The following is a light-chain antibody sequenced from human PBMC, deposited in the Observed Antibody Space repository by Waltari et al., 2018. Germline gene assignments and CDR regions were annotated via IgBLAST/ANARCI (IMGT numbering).Light chain of an antibody. CDR2: DVS. CDR3: SSYTSSSTKV. Sequence: QSALTQPASVSGSPGQSVTISCTGTSRDVGGSNSVSWYQQHPGKAPKLMIYDVSKRPSVVSNRFSGSKSGNTASLTISGLQAEDEADYYCSSYTSSSTKVFGGGTKLTVL. V-gene: IGLV2-14*01. J-gene: IGLJ2*01. CDR1: SRDVGGSNS.